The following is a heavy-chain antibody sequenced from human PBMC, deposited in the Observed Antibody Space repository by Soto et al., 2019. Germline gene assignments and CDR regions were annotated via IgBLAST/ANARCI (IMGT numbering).Heavy chain of an antibody. CDR2: MNAKSGDT. CDR1: GYTFSDFD. J-gene: IGHJ6*02. CDR3: ARGNPFNYAGFDV. Sequence: GASVKVSCKASGYTFSDFDINWLRQAAGQGPEWIGWMNAKSGDTFSAQRLQGKFNMTWDTSLSTAYMEVGSLTSDDAAIYYCARGNPFNYAGFDVWGQGTTVTVSS. V-gene: IGHV1-8*01. D-gene: IGHD3-16*01.